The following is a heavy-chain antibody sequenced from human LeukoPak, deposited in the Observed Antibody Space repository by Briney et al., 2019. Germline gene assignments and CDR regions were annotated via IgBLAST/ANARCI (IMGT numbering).Heavy chain of an antibody. Sequence: ASVKVSCKASGYTFTGYYMHWVRQAPGQGLEWMGWINPNSGGTNYARKFQGRVTMTRDTSISTAYMELSRLRSDDTAVYYCASRGYSGYDLVDYWGQGTLVTVSS. CDR2: INPNSGGT. CDR3: ASRGYSGYDLVDY. J-gene: IGHJ4*02. V-gene: IGHV1-2*02. D-gene: IGHD5-12*01. CDR1: GYTFTGYY.